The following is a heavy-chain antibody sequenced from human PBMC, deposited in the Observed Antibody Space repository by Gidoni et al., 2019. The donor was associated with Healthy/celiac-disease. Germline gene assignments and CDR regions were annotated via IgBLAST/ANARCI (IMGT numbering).Heavy chain of an antibody. CDR2: IKSKTDGGTT. J-gene: IGHJ4*02. Sequence: EVQLVESGGGLVKPVGSLRLSCAASGFTFSNAWMSWVRQAPGKGLEWVGRIKSKTDGGTTDYAAPVKGRFTISRDDSKNTLYLQMNSLKTEDTAVYYCTTAGLRFLEWLSRYYFDYWGQGTLVTVSS. CDR3: TTAGLRFLEWLSRYYFDY. CDR1: GFTFSNAW. V-gene: IGHV3-15*01. D-gene: IGHD3-3*01.